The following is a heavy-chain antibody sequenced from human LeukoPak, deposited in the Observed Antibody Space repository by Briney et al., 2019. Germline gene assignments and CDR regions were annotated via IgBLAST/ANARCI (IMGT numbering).Heavy chain of an antibody. J-gene: IGHJ4*02. CDR2: MNPDSGNT. CDR1: GYTFTSYD. V-gene: IGHV1-8*01. Sequence: ASVKVSCKASGYTFTSYDINWVRQATGQGLEWMGWMNPDSGNTGYAQKFQGRVTMTRNTSISTAYMELSSLRSEDTAVYYCARDLSLGDYGFYWGQGTLVTVSS. CDR3: ARDLSLGDYGFY. D-gene: IGHD4-17*01.